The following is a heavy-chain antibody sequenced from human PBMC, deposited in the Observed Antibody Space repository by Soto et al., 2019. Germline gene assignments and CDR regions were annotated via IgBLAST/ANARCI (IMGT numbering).Heavy chain of an antibody. V-gene: IGHV4-59*01. CDR1: GGSIDDYY. Sequence: LSLTCTVFGGSIDDYYWSWIRQSPGKGLEWIGHISDRGTTDYNPSLKSRVTISVDRSKKQFSLKVTSVTAADTAVYYCARDRWTARANWFDPWGQGTLVTASS. J-gene: IGHJ5*02. D-gene: IGHD3-16*02. CDR3: ARDRWTARANWFDP. CDR2: ISDRGTT.